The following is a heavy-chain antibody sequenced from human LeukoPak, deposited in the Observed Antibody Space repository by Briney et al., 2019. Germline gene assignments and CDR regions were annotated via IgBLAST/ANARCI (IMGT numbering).Heavy chain of an antibody. Sequence: GASVKVSCKASGYTFTSYAMHWVRQAPGQRLEWMGWINAGNGNTKYSQKFQGRVTITRDTSASTAYMELSSLRSEDMAVYYCARGWELLNFDYWGQGTLVTVSS. J-gene: IGHJ4*02. CDR1: GYTFTSYA. CDR3: ARGWELLNFDY. CDR2: INAGNGNT. D-gene: IGHD1-26*01. V-gene: IGHV1-3*01.